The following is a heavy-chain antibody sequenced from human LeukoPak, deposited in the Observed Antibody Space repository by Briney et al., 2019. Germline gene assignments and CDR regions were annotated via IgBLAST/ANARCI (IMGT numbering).Heavy chain of an antibody. J-gene: IGHJ3*02. D-gene: IGHD7-27*01. CDR2: ISGNSGTT. Sequence: GGSLRLSCVASGFTFSSYAMSWVRQAPGKGLEWVSGISGNSGTTYYADSVKGRFTISRDYSKNTLYLQMNSLRAEDTAVYYCAKDPVAFTGVDAFDIWGQGTMVTVSS. V-gene: IGHV3-23*01. CDR3: AKDPVAFTGVDAFDI. CDR1: GFTFSSYA.